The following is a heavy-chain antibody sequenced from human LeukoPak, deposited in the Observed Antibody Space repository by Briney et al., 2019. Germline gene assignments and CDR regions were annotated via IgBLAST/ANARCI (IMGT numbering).Heavy chain of an antibody. V-gene: IGHV4-39*07. D-gene: IGHD3-10*01. CDR1: GGSISSSSYY. J-gene: IGHJ4*02. CDR2: IYYSGST. Sequence: SETLSLTCTVSGGSISSSSYYWGWIRQPPGKGLEWIGSIYYSGSTYYNPSLKSRVTISVDTSKNQFSLKLSSVTAADTAVYYCARPLGGYYYGSGSYYGGYVYWGQGTLVTVSS. CDR3: ARPLGGYYYGSGSYYGGYVY.